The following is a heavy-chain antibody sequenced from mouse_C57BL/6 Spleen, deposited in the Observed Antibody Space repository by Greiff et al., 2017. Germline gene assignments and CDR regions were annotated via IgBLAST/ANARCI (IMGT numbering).Heavy chain of an antibody. CDR2: INPSTGGT. CDR3: ARGLYYDYDFL. D-gene: IGHD2-4*01. J-gene: IGHJ1*03. Sequence: EVQLQQSGPELVKPGASVKISCKASGYSFTGYYMHWVKQSSEKSLEWIGEINPSTGGTSYNQKFKGKATLTVDKSSSTAYMQLKSLTSEDSAVYYCARGLYYDYDFLWGTGTTVTVSS. V-gene: IGHV1-43*01. CDR1: GYSFTGYY.